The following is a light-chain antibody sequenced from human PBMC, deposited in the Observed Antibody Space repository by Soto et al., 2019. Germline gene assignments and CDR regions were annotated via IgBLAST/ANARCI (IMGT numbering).Light chain of an antibody. V-gene: IGLV2-14*01. CDR2: DVS. CDR1: SSDVGGYNS. CDR3: SSYTSSSTLV. J-gene: IGLJ7*01. Sequence: QPVLTQPASVSGSPGQSITISCTGTSSDVGGYNSVSWYQQHPGKAPKLMIYDVSNRPSGISNRFSGSKSGNTASLTISGLQAEDEADYYCSSYTSSSTLVFGSGTQLTVL.